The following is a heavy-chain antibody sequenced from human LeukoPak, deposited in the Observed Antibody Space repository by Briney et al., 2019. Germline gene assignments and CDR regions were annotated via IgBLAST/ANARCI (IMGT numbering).Heavy chain of an antibody. V-gene: IGHV3-21*01. CDR3: ARAAPGLLAVADLIDY. Sequence: GGSQRLSCAASGFTFSSYSMNWVRQAPGKGLEWVSSISSSSSYIYYADSVKGRFTISRDNAKNSLYLQMNSLRAEDTAVYYCARAAPGLLAVADLIDYWGQGTLVTVSS. CDR2: ISSSSSYI. CDR1: GFTFSSYS. D-gene: IGHD6-19*01. J-gene: IGHJ4*02.